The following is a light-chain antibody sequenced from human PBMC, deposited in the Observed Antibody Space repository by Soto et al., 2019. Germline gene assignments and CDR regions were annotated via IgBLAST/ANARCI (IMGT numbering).Light chain of an antibody. CDR2: DAS. CDR3: QQYQTLWT. V-gene: IGKV1-5*01. Sequence: DIHVTQSRSTLSASVGDRVTITCRASQSISIWLAWYQQKPGKAPDLLIYDASTLESGVPSRFSGSGSGTEFTLTITSLQPDDFATYYCQQYQTLWTFGQGTKVDIK. CDR1: QSISIW. J-gene: IGKJ1*01.